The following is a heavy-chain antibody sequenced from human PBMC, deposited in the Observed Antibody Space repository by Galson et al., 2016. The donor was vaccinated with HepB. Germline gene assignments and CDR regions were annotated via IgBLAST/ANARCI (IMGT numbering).Heavy chain of an antibody. CDR2: ITKNGGLI. CDR1: GFAFSSYS. D-gene: IGHD3-9*01. V-gene: IGHV3-21*01. Sequence: SLRLSCAASGFAFSSYSMNWVRQAPGKGLEWVAGITKNGGLIFYGESVKGRFTISRDNAKNSVYLQMNSLRVGDTAVYYCTKWDWISGDLLTGYSVDYWGPGILVSVSS. CDR3: TKWDWISGDLLTGYSVDY. J-gene: IGHJ4*02.